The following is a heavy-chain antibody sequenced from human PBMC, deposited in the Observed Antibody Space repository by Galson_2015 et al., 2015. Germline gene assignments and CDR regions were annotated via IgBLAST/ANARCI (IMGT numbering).Heavy chain of an antibody. CDR1: GFTFSIYA. J-gene: IGHJ4*02. Sequence: SLRLSCAASGFTFSIYAMTWVRQAPGKGLEWVSGVSGSGSSTFYADSVKGRFTISRDKSKNTLYLQMNSQRAEDTAIYYCASQRPWGRWTGGPFDYWGQGALVTVSS. D-gene: IGHD4-23*01. CDR3: ASQRPWGRWTGGPFDY. V-gene: IGHV3-23*01. CDR2: VSGSGSST.